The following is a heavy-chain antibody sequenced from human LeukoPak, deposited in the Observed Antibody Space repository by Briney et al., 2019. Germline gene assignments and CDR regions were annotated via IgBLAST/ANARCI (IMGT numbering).Heavy chain of an antibody. V-gene: IGHV4-59*08. J-gene: IGHJ4*02. CDR3: AAYRSGTHYNSYYFDD. D-gene: IGHD3-10*01. CDR2: IHYSGNT. CDR1: GDSIRRNY. Sequence: SETLSLTCSISGDSIRRNYWSWIRPPPGKGLEWIGYIHYSGNTNYNPSLKSRVSISVDTSKNQFSLKLTSVTAADTAVYYCAAYRSGTHYNSYYFDDWGQGTLVTVSS.